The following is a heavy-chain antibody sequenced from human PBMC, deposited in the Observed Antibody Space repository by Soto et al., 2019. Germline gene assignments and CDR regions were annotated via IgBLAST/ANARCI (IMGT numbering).Heavy chain of an antibody. CDR1: GFSLSTSGVG. Sequence: SGPTLVNPTQTLTLTCTFSGFSLSTSGVGVGWIRQPPGKALEWLALIDWDDDKYYSTSLKTRITISKDTSKNQVVLTMTNMDPLDTATYYCARIRAYDSSGSPYNGVDVWGQGTVVTVSS. D-gene: IGHD3-22*01. J-gene: IGHJ3*01. CDR2: IDWDDDK. V-gene: IGHV2-70*01. CDR3: ARIRAYDSSGSPYNGVDV.